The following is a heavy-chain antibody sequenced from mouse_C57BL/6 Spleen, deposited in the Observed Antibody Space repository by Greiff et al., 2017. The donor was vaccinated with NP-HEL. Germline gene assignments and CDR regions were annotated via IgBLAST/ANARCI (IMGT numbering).Heavy chain of an antibody. CDR3: TNDGFYEGVGWFAY. D-gene: IGHD2-3*01. CDR1: GFNIKDDY. V-gene: IGHV14-4*01. Sequence: EVKLVESGAELVRPGASVKLSCTASGFNIKDDYMHWVKQRPEQGLEWIGWIDPENGDTEYASKFQGKATITADTSSNTAYLQLSSLTSEDTAVYYCTNDGFYEGVGWFAYWGQGTLVTVSA. J-gene: IGHJ3*01. CDR2: IDPENGDT.